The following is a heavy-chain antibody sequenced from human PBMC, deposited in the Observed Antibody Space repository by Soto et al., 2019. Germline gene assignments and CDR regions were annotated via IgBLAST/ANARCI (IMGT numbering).Heavy chain of an antibody. J-gene: IGHJ5*02. V-gene: IGHV4-59*01. D-gene: IGHD3-22*01. CDR1: GGSIRSYY. CDR3: ARADYYDSSGYFQWFDP. CDR2: IYHSGST. Sequence: SETPSLTCTVSGGSIRSYYWSWIRQPPGKGLEWIGYIYHSGSTNYNPSLKSRVTISVDTSKNQFSLKLSSVTAADTAVYYCARADYYDSSGYFQWFDPWGHGTLVTVSS.